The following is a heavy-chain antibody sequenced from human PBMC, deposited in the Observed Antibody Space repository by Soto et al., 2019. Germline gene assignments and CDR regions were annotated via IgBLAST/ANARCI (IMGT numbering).Heavy chain of an antibody. J-gene: IGHJ4*02. D-gene: IGHD5-12*01. V-gene: IGHV3-30*18. CDR2: ISYDGSNK. Sequence: GGSLRLSCAASGFTFSSYGMHWVRQAPGKGLEWVAVISYDGSNKYYADSVKGRFTISRDNSKNTLYLQMNSLRAGDTAVYYCAKSGYDILQDFDYWGQGTLVTVSS. CDR3: AKSGYDILQDFDY. CDR1: GFTFSSYG.